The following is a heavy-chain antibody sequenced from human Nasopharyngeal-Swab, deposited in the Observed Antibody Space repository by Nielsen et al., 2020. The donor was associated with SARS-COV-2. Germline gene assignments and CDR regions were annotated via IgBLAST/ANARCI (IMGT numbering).Heavy chain of an antibody. CDR2: INDSGST. J-gene: IGHJ4*02. CDR1: GGSFSGDY. CDR3: ARDTRRGGVDY. V-gene: IGHV4-34*01. D-gene: IGHD2-15*01. Sequence: SETLSLTCAVYGGSFSGDYWSWIRQPPGKGLEWIGEINDSGSTNYNPSLKSRVTISLDTSKNQFSLKLSSVTAADSAVYYCARDTRRGGVDYWGQGTLVTVSS.